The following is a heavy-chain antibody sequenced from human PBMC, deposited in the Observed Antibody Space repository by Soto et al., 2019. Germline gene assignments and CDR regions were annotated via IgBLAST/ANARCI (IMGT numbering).Heavy chain of an antibody. Sequence: GGSLRLSCAASGFTVSGNYISWVRQAPGKGLEWVSVIHSDGNTYHSGSVWGRFTISRDNSKNTVFLQMNSLRVEDTAVYFCARIAVVGGLPHNFDLWGRGTLVTVSS. CDR1: GFTVSGNY. CDR3: ARIAVVGGLPHNFDL. J-gene: IGHJ2*01. CDR2: IHSDGNT. D-gene: IGHD2-15*01. V-gene: IGHV3-53*01.